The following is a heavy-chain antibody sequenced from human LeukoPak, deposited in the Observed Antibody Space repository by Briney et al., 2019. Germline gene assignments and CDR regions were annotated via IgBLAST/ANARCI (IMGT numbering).Heavy chain of an antibody. CDR2: IYYSGST. CDR1: GGSISSGGYS. CDR3: AGTDPTYYYGSGSYYEVRY. J-gene: IGHJ4*02. Sequence: SETLSLTCTVSGGSISSGGYSWSWIRQHPGKGLEWIGYIYYSGSTNYNPSLKSRVTISVDTSKNQFSLKLSSVTAADTAVYYCAGTDPTYYYGSGSYYEVRYWGQGTLVTVSS. V-gene: IGHV4-61*08. D-gene: IGHD3-10*01.